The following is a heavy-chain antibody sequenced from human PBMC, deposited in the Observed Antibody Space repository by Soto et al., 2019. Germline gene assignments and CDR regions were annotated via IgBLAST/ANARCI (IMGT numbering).Heavy chain of an antibody. CDR2: ISYDGSNK. CDR1: GFTFSSYG. V-gene: IGHV3-30*18. CDR3: AKDPDGGLGY. J-gene: IGHJ4*02. D-gene: IGHD3-16*01. Sequence: GGSLRLSCAASGFTFSSYGMHWVRQAPGKGLEWVAVISYDGSNKYYADSVKGRFTISRDNSKHTLYLQMNSLRAEDTAVYYCAKDPDGGLGYWGQGTLVTVSS.